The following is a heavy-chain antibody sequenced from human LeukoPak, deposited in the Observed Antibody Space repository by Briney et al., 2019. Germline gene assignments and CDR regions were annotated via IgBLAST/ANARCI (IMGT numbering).Heavy chain of an antibody. CDR2: IYTSGST. Sequence: ASETLSLTGTVSGGSISSYYWNWIRQPAGKGLEWIGRIYTSGSTNYNPSLKSRVTMSVDTSKNQFSLKLRSVTAADTAVYYCARDKDDSSGYDWFDPWGQATLVTVSS. CDR1: GGSISSYY. CDR3: ARDKDDSSGYDWFDP. J-gene: IGHJ5*02. V-gene: IGHV4-4*07. D-gene: IGHD3-22*01.